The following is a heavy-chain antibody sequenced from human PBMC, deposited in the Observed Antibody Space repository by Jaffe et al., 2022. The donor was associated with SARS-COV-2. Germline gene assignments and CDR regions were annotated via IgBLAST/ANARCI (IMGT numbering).Heavy chain of an antibody. D-gene: IGHD6-13*01. CDR2: ISYDGGDK. V-gene: IGHV3-30*03. Sequence: QVQLVESGGGVVQPGRSLRLSCAASGFIFNTYGIHWVRQAPGKGLEWVAFISYDGGDKYYADSLKGRFTISRDNSKSTLYLQMNSLRPEDTAVYYCATVEEPYSSSCVYSWGQGTLVTVSS. CDR1: GFIFNTYG. J-gene: IGHJ4*02. CDR3: ATVEEPYSSSCVYS.